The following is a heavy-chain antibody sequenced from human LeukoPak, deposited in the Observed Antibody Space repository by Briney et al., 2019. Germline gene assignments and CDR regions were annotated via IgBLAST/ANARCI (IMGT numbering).Heavy chain of an antibody. CDR1: GGSISSYY. CDR3: ARVVAPRSGYYLDAFDY. J-gene: IGHJ3*01. CDR2: IYTSGST. V-gene: IGHV4-4*07. D-gene: IGHD3-22*01. Sequence: KPSETLSLTCTVSGGSISSYYWSWIRQPAGKGLEWIGRIYTSGSTNYNPSLKSRVTMSVDTSENQFSLKLSSVTAADTAVYYCARVVAPRSGYYLDAFDYWGQGTMVTVSS.